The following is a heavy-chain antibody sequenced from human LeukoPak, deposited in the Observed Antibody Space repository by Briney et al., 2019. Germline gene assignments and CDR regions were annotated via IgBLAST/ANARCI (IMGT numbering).Heavy chain of an antibody. Sequence: GGSLRLSCAASGFTVSSNYMSWVRQAPGKGLEWVSDIYSGGSTYYADSVKGRFTISRDNSKNTLYLKMNSLRGEDTAVYYCARAWGLGYCSGGSSYTDPYYFDYWGQGTLVTVSS. CDR2: IYSGGST. CDR3: ARAWGLGYCSGGSSYTDPYYFDY. D-gene: IGHD2-15*01. CDR1: GFTVSSNY. V-gene: IGHV3-53*01. J-gene: IGHJ4*02.